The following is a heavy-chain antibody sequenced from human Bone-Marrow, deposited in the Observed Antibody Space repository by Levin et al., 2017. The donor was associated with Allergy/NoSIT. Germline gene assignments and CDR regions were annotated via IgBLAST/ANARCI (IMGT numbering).Heavy chain of an antibody. CDR1: GFTFSSYS. CDR2: ISSSSSYI. CDR3: ASRCSSTSCYGMDV. D-gene: IGHD2-2*01. V-gene: IGHV3-21*01. Sequence: GESLKISCAASGFTFSSYSMNWVRQAPGKGLEWVSSISSSSSYIYYADSVKGRFTISRDNAKNSLYLQMNSLRAEDTAVYYCASRCSSTSCYGMDVWGQGTTVTVSS. J-gene: IGHJ6*02.